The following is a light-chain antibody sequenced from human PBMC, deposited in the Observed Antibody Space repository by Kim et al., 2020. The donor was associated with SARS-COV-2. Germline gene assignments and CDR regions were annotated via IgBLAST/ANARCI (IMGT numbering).Light chain of an antibody. Sequence: ALGTKGRTKCQGNSPRSYYASWYQQKPGPDPFLFIYGKNNRPSGIPVRFVGSRSGNTASFNTPGAQAEDEADYYCNPPDSRGNHWVFGGGTQLTVL. CDR1: SPRSYY. CDR2: GKN. V-gene: IGLV3-19*01. CDR3: NPPDSRGNHWV. J-gene: IGLJ3*02.